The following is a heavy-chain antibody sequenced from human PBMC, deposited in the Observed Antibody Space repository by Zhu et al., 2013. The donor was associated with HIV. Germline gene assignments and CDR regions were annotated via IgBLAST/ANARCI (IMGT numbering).Heavy chain of an antibody. CDR2: ISPGNGDT. CDR1: GGSFSTTT. V-gene: IGHV1-2*02. J-gene: IGHJ4*02. CDR3: ARGPAFDY. Sequence: QVHLVQSGAEVKKPGSSVKVSCKASGGSFSTTTISWVRQAPGQGLEWMGWISPGNGDTKYAQKFEGRVTMTRDTSISTVYVEVNSLASDDTAVYFCARGPAFDYWGQGSLVTVSS.